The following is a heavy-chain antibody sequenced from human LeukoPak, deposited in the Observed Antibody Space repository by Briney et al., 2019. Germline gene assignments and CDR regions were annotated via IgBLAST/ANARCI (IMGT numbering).Heavy chain of an antibody. Sequence: GGSLRLSCAASGFTFSSYDMHWVRQATGKGREWVSAIGTAGETYSSGSVKGRFIISRENAKSSLYLQMNSLRVGDTALYYCTRGGRDGFDIWGQGTMVTVSS. CDR2: IGTAGET. D-gene: IGHD2-15*01. J-gene: IGHJ3*02. V-gene: IGHV3-13*01. CDR1: GFTFSSYD. CDR3: TRGGRDGFDI.